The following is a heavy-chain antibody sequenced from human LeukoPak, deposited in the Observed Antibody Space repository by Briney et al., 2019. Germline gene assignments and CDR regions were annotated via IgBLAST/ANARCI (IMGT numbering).Heavy chain of an antibody. Sequence: GGSLRLSCAASGFTFSTCGMHWVRQAPGKGLEWVAFIRYGESDIYYGDSVKGRFTISRDNSKNTLYLQMNSLRGEDTAVYYCAKEPYSSVYYFYYMDVWGKGTTVTVSS. CDR1: GFTFSTCG. CDR3: AKEPYSSVYYFYYMDV. D-gene: IGHD6-25*01. V-gene: IGHV3-30*02. CDR2: IRYGESDI. J-gene: IGHJ6*03.